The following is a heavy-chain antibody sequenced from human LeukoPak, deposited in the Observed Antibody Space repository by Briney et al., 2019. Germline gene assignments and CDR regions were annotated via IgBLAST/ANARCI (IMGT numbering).Heavy chain of an antibody. J-gene: IGHJ4*02. Sequence: ASVKVSCKASGYTFTGYYMHWVRQAPGQGLEWMGWINPNSGGTNYAQKFQGRVTMTRDTSISTAYMELSRLRSDDTAVYYCARDTPGHVTRYDYWGQGTLVTVSS. V-gene: IGHV1-2*02. CDR3: ARDTPGHVTRYDY. CDR2: INPNSGGT. CDR1: GYTFTGYY. D-gene: IGHD2-21*02.